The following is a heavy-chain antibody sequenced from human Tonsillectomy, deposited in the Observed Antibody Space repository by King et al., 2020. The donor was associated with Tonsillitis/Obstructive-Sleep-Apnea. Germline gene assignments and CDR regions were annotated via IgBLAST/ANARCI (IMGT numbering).Heavy chain of an antibody. CDR1: GFTFSNAW. Sequence: VQLVESGGGLVKPGGSLRLSCAASGFTFSNAWMNWVRQAPGKGLEWVGRIKRKTDGGTTDYAAPVKGRFTISRDDSKNTLYLEMNSLKTGDTAVYYCTAGPVRARGYYDKQYGYYGMDVWGQGTTVTVSS. D-gene: IGHD3-16*01. J-gene: IGHJ6*02. CDR2: IKRKTDGGTT. CDR3: TAGPVRARGYYDKQYGYYGMDV. V-gene: IGHV3-15*07.